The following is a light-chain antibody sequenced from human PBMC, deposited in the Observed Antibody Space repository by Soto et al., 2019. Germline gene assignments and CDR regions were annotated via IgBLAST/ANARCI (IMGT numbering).Light chain of an antibody. CDR3: CSYTDSRTHI. V-gene: IGLV2-14*01. J-gene: IGLJ1*01. Sequence: SVLTQPASVSGSPGQSITISCTGTISDVGGYNYVSWYQQHPGKAPKLIIFEVSYRPSGISNRFSASKSGDTASLTISGLQADDEADYYCCSYTDSRTHIFGSGTKV. CDR1: ISDVGGYNY. CDR2: EVS.